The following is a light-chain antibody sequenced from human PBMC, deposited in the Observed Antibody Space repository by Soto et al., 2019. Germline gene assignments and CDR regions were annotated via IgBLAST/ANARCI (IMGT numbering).Light chain of an antibody. CDR1: QGFSSN. Sequence: DIQMTQSPSSLSASEGNRVTITWRASQGFSSNLAWYQQKQGKXPKSLINGASTLQSGVPSRFSGSGSGTELTITISSLKPEDGATDYGQQLKSYPITFGGGTKVDIK. V-gene: IGKV1-9*01. CDR2: GAS. J-gene: IGKJ4*01. CDR3: QQLKSYPIT.